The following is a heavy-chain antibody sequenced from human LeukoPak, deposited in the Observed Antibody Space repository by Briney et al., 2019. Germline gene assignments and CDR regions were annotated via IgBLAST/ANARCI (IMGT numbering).Heavy chain of an antibody. D-gene: IGHD2-15*01. Sequence: SETLSLTCTVSGGSISSYYWSWIRQPAGKGLEWIGRIYTSGSTNYNPSLKSRVTMSVDTSKNQFSLKLSSVTAADTAVYYWAREPVVVVGAIYHQYRMDVWGQGTTVTVSS. V-gene: IGHV4-4*07. J-gene: IGHJ6*02. CDR3: AREPVVVVGAIYHQYRMDV. CDR1: GGSISSYY. CDR2: IYTSGST.